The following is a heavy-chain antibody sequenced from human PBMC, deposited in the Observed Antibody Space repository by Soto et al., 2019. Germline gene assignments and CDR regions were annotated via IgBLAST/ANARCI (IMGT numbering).Heavy chain of an antibody. CDR1: GFTFSAYA. CDR2: ISGRGGST. Sequence: GGSLRLSCAASGFTFSAYAMSWVRQAPGKGLEWVSAISGRGGSTYYADSVKGRFTISRDNSKNTLYVQMNSLRAEDTAVYYCAGSSDYGYFQHWGQGTLVTVSS. J-gene: IGHJ1*01. D-gene: IGHD3-22*01. CDR3: AGSSDYGYFQH. V-gene: IGHV3-23*01.